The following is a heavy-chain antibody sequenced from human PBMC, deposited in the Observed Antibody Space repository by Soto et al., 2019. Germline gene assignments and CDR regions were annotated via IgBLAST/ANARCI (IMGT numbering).Heavy chain of an antibody. CDR1: GGSISSYY. CDR3: ARDFLYCSSTSCYTFDP. D-gene: IGHD2-2*02. V-gene: IGHV4-4*07. CDR2: IYTSGST. Sequence: SETLSLTCTVSGGSISSYYWSWIRQPAGKGLEWIGRIYTSGSTNYNPSLKSRVTMSVDTSKNQFSLKLSSVTAADTAVYYCARDFLYCSSTSCYTFDPWGQGTRGTVS. J-gene: IGHJ5*02.